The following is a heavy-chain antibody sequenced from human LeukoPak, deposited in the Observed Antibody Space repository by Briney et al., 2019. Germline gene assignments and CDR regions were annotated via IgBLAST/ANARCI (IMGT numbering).Heavy chain of an antibody. CDR2: INHSGST. CDR3: ARGPRYCTGGVCYYYYYMDV. V-gene: IGHV4-34*01. D-gene: IGHD2-8*02. CDR1: GGSFSGYY. J-gene: IGHJ6*03. Sequence: SETLSLTCAVYGGSFSGYYWSWIRQPPGEGLEWIGEINHSGSTNYNPSLKSRVTISVDTSKNQFSLKLSSVTAADTAVYYCARGPRYCTGGVCYYYYYMDVWGKGTTVTVSS.